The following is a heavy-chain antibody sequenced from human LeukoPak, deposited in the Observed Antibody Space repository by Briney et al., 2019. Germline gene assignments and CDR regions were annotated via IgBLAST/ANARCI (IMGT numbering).Heavy chain of an antibody. Sequence: SETLSLTCAVYGGSFSGYYWSWIRQPPGKGLEWIGEIHHSGSTNYNPSLKSRVTISVDTSKNQFSLKLSSVTAADTAVYYCARSRGWLQSHPLGYWGQGTLVTVSS. CDR1: GGSFSGYY. CDR2: IHHSGST. D-gene: IGHD5-24*01. CDR3: ARSRGWLQSHPLGY. V-gene: IGHV4-34*01. J-gene: IGHJ4*02.